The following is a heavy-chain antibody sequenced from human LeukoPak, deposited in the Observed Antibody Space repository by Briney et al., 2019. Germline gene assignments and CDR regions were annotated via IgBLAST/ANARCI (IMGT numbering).Heavy chain of an antibody. CDR1: GFTFSSYA. V-gene: IGHV3-30-3*01. CDR3: ARRRADGDYKLGYFDL. Sequence: GGSLKLSCAASGFTFSSYAMHWVRQAPGKGLEWVAVISYDGSNKYYADSVKGRFTISRDNSKNTLYLQMNSLRAEDMAVYYCARRRADGDYKLGYFDLWGRGTLVTVSS. D-gene: IGHD4-17*01. CDR2: ISYDGSNK. J-gene: IGHJ2*01.